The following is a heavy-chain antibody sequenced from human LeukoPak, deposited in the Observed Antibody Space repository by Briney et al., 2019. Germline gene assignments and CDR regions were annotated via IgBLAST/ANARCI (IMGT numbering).Heavy chain of an antibody. V-gene: IGHV4-61*08. J-gene: IGHJ6*03. CDR2: IYQSGST. CDR1: GGSISSGAYY. Sequence: PSETLSLTCIVSGGSISSGAYYWTWIRQPPGKGLEWIGYIYQSGSTDYNPSLKSRVTISVDTSKNQFSLKLSSVTAADTAVYYCAREYYDFWSGYSYYYYYYMDVWGKGTTVTVSS. CDR3: AREYYDFWSGYSYYYYYYMDV. D-gene: IGHD3-3*01.